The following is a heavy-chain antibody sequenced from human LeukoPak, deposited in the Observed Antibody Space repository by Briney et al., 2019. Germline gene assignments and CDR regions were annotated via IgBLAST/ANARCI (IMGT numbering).Heavy chain of an antibody. CDR2: IKGSGDNT. J-gene: IGHJ4*02. V-gene: IGHV3-23*01. D-gene: IGHD3-9*01. CDR3: AKIHWPNNDIFFDL. Sequence: GGSLRLSCAASGFTFSSYAMNWVRQAPGEGLEWVSTIKGSGDNTYYAVSVRGRFTITRDNSQNTVYLQMNGLRAEDTAVYFCAKIHWPNNDIFFDLWGQGTLVTVSS. CDR1: GFTFSSYA.